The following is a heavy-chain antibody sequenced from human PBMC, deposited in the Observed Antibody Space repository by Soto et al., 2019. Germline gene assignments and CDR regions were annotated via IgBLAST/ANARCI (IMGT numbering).Heavy chain of an antibody. CDR1: GFSVTANY. D-gene: IGHD5-12*01. J-gene: IGHJ4*02. V-gene: IGHV3-53*01. CDR2: IYSGGST. CDR3: HGYGY. Sequence: EVQVVESGGGLIQPGGSLRLSCEVSGFSVTANYMSWVRQAPGKGLEWVSVIYSGGSTYYIDSVKGRFSISRDISKNTXXXXXXXXRXXXXXXXYCHGYGYWGQGTLVTVSS.